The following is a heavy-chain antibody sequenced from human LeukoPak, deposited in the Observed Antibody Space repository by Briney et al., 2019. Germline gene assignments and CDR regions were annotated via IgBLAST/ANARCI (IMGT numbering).Heavy chain of an antibody. Sequence: PSETLSLTCAVSGYSISSGYYWGWIRQPPGKGLEWIGRIYHSGSTYYNPSLKSRVTISVDTSKNQFSLKLSSVTAADTAVYYCARQGYCSSTSCYLKNWFDPWGQGTLVTVSS. CDR2: IYHSGST. D-gene: IGHD2-2*01. V-gene: IGHV4-38-2*01. CDR3: ARQGYCSSTSCYLKNWFDP. CDR1: GYSISSGYY. J-gene: IGHJ5*02.